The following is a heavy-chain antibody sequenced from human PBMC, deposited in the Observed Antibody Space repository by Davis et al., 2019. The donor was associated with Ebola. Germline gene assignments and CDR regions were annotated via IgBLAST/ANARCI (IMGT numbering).Heavy chain of an antibody. J-gene: IGHJ6*02. CDR3: SSITIFGVDDYYYYGMDV. CDR1: GYTFTSYY. Sequence: ASVKVSCKASGYTFTSYYMHWVRQAPGQGLEWMGIINPSGCSTSYAQKFQGRVTMTRDTSTSTVYMELSSLRSEDTAVYYCSSITIFGVDDYYYYGMDVWGQGTTVTVSS. V-gene: IGHV1-46*01. CDR2: INPSGCST. D-gene: IGHD3-3*01.